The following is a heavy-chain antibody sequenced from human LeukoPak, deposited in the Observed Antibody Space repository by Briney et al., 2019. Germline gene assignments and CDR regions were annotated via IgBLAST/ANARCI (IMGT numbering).Heavy chain of an antibody. Sequence: SETLSLTCTVSGGSISSYYWSWLRQPAGKGLEWIGRIYTSGSTNYNPSLKSRVTISVDTSKNQFSLKLSSVTAADTAVYYCARTYYGSSGYSFYYYYMDVWGKGTTVTISS. V-gene: IGHV4-4*07. J-gene: IGHJ6*03. CDR2: IYTSGST. CDR3: ARTYYGSSGYSFYYYYMDV. D-gene: IGHD3-22*01. CDR1: GGSISSYY.